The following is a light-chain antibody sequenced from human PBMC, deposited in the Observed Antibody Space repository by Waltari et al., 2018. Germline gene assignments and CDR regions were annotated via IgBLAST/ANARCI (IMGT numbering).Light chain of an antibody. CDR2: EGS. J-gene: IGLJ2*01. CDR1: SSDVGSYNL. V-gene: IGLV2-23*01. Sequence: QSALTQPASVSGSPGQSITVSCTGTSSDVGSYNLVSWDQQHPGKAPKLRIYEGSKRPSWVSNRFSGSKSGNTASLTISGLQAEDEADYYCCSYAGSSTLLFGGGTKVTVL. CDR3: CSYAGSSTLL.